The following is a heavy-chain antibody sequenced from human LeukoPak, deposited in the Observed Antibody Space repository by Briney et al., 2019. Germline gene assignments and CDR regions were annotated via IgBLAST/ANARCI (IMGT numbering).Heavy chain of an antibody. CDR1: GFTFDEYA. CDR3: AKDGGRYSSSWSPYYFDY. J-gene: IGHJ4*02. D-gene: IGHD6-13*01. V-gene: IGHV3-43*02. Sequence: PGGSLRLSCAASGFTFDEYAMHWVRQAPGKGLEWVSLISVDGGSTYYADSVKGRCTISTHKSKHYMYMQMNSMRTEHTALYYCAKDGGRYSSSWSPYYFDYWGPGTLVTVSS. CDR2: ISVDGGST.